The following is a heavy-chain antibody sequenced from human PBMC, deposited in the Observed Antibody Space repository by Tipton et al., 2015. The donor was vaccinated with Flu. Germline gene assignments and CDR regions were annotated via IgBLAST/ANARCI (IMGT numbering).Heavy chain of an antibody. CDR2: IKQDGSEK. CDR1: GFTFSSYW. D-gene: IGHD1-14*01. CDR3: ASLLRGRYRTFDY. V-gene: IGHV3-7*01. J-gene: IGHJ4*02. Sequence: SLRLSCAASGFTFSSYWMSWVRQAPGKGLEWVANIKQDGSEKYYVDSVKGRFTISRDNAKNSLYLQMNSLRAEDTAVYYCASLLRGRYRTFDYWGQGTLVTVSS.